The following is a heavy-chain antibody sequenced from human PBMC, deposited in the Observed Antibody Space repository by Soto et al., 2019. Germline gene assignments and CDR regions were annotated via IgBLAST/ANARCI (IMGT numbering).Heavy chain of an antibody. J-gene: IGHJ4*02. Sequence: SETLSLTCTVSGGSISSGDYYWSWIRQPPGKGLEWIGYIYYSGSTYYNPSLKSRVTISVDTSKNQFSLKLSSVTAADTAVYYCARGTQKGGLTYYYGSWSYHPPDYWGQGTLVTVSP. CDR2: IYYSGST. CDR3: ARGTQKGGLTYYYGSWSYHPPDY. V-gene: IGHV4-30-4*01. D-gene: IGHD3-10*01. CDR1: GGSISSGDYY.